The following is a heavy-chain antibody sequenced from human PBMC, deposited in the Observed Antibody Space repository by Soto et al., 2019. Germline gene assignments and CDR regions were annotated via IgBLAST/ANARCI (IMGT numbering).Heavy chain of an antibody. CDR2: IYYSGST. V-gene: IGHV4-31*03. D-gene: IGHD3-3*01. Sequence: SSETLSLTCTVSGGSISSGGYYWSWIRQHPGKGLEWIGYIYYSGSTYYNPSLKSRVTISVDTSKNQFSLKLSSVTAADTAVYYCARTGNITIFGVGLRAGMDVWGQGTTVTVSS. CDR3: ARTGNITIFGVGLRAGMDV. CDR1: GGSISSGGYY. J-gene: IGHJ6*02.